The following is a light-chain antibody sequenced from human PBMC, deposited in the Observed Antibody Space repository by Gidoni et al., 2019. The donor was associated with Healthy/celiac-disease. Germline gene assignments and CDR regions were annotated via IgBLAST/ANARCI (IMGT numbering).Light chain of an antibody. CDR1: QSISSW. V-gene: IGKV1-5*03. CDR3: QQYNSYSRPEYT. CDR2: KAS. Sequence: DIQMTQSPSTLSASVGDRVTITCRASQSISSWLAWYQQKPGKAPKLLIYKASSLESGVPSRFSGSGSGTEFTLTISSLQPDDFATYYCQQYNSYSRPEYTFGQGTKLEIK. J-gene: IGKJ2*01.